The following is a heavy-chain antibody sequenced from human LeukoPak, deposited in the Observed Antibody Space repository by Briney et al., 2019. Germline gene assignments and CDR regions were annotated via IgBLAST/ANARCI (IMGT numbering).Heavy chain of an antibody. CDR2: RCGSGGDT. V-gene: IGHV3-23*01. CDR1: GFTFSSYA. CDR3: AKDPGSGYYYFDN. Sequence: GSLTLYCSASGFTFSSYAMSWVRQAPGQGLEWVSARCGSGGDTYYADSVKSRFTIDRDYPKNPPYLEMNSRRDDDTPGYYCAKDPGSGYYYFDNWGQGTLVTVSS. J-gene: IGHJ4*02. D-gene: IGHD3-22*01.